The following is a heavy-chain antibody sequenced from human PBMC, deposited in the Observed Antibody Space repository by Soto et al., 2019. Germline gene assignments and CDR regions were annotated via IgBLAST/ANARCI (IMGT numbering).Heavy chain of an antibody. J-gene: IGHJ4*02. CDR3: ARDAGDYYDSSGYLG. CDR2: IIPIFGTA. V-gene: IGHV1-69*13. CDR1: GGTFSSYA. D-gene: IGHD3-22*01. Sequence: SVKVSCKASGGTFSSYAISWVRQAPGQGLEWMGGIIPIFGTANYAQKFQGRATITADESTSTAYMELSSLRSEDTAVYYCARDAGDYYDSSGYLGWGQGTLVTVSS.